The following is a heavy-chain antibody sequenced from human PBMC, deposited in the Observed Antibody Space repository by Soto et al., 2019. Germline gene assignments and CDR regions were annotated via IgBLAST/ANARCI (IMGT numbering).Heavy chain of an antibody. Sequence: EVQLLESGGGLLQPGGSLRLSCAASGFTFRNYAMSWVRQAPGKGLEWVSAISDSGGSTYYADSVEGRFTISRDNSKNTLYLQMNSLRAEDTAVYYCAKCPTGSYGNDWFDPWGQGTLVTVSS. CDR1: GFTFRNYA. V-gene: IGHV3-23*01. CDR2: ISDSGGST. J-gene: IGHJ5*02. D-gene: IGHD5-18*01. CDR3: AKCPTGSYGNDWFDP.